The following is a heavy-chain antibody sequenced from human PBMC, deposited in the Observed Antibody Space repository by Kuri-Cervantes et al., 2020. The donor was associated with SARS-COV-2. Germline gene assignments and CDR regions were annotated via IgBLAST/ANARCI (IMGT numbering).Heavy chain of an antibody. J-gene: IGHJ5*02. CDR2: IYYSGST. CDR1: GYSISSGYY. V-gene: IGHV4-61*01. D-gene: IGHD6-19*01. Sequence: SETLSLTCAVSGYSISSGYYWSWIRQPPGKGLEWIGYIYYSGSTNYKPSLKSRVTISVDTSKNQFSLKLRSVTAADTAVYYCARRMAVAGTRGYWFDPWGQGTLVTVSS. CDR3: ARRMAVAGTRGYWFDP.